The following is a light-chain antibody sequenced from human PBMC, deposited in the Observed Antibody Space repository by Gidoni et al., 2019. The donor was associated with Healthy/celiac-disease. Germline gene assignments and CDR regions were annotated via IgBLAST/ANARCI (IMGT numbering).Light chain of an antibody. CDR2: AAS. CDR1: QSIISY. CDR3: QQSYSTNTYT. J-gene: IGKJ3*01. V-gene: IGKV1-39*01. Sequence: DIQLTQSPSSLSASVVDRVTITCRASQSIISYLNWYQQKPGKAPKLLIYAASSLQSGVPSRLSGSGSRTDFTQTISTLRTEDFANCYSQQSYSTNTYTFGQGTKVDIK.